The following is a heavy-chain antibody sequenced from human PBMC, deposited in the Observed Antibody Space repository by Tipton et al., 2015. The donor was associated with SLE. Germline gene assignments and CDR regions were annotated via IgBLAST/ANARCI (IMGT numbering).Heavy chain of an antibody. V-gene: IGHV4-59*12. Sequence: TLSLTCTVSGGSMRSYSWSWIRQPPGKGLEWIGYIYYSGSTNYNPSLKSRVTISVDTSKNQFSLKLGSVTAADTAVYYCARAPGLERSYYYNYYTGAWDKGTTVTVSS. D-gene: IGHD1-1*01. CDR2: IYYSGST. CDR3: ARAPGLERSYYYNYYTGA. CDR1: GGSMRSYS. J-gene: IGHJ6*03.